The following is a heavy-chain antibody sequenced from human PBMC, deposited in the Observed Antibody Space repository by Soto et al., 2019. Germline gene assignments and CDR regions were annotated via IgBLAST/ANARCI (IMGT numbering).Heavy chain of an antibody. J-gene: IGHJ4*02. CDR1: GGTFSSYA. D-gene: IGHD2-15*01. V-gene: IGHV1-69*01. CDR3: ARDLDCSGGSCSDY. CDR2: IIPIFGTA. Sequence: QVQLVQSGAEVKKPGSSVKVSCKASGGTFSSYAISWVRQAPGQGLEWMGGIIPIFGTANYAQKFQGRVTITADESTSKAYMELSSLRSEDTAVYYCARDLDCSGGSCSDYWGQGTLVTVSS.